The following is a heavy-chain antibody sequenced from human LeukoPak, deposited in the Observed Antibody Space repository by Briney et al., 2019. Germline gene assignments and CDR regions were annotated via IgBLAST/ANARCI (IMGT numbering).Heavy chain of an antibody. D-gene: IGHD6-19*01. Sequence: GGSLRLSCAAPGFTFSSYAMSWVRQAPGKGLEWVSAISGSGTSTYYADSVKGRFTISRDNSKNTLYLQMNSLRAEDTAVYYCAKDGRGWYPTVFYFDYWGQGTLVTVSS. J-gene: IGHJ4*02. V-gene: IGHV3-23*01. CDR1: GFTFSSYA. CDR2: ISGSGTST. CDR3: AKDGRGWYPTVFYFDY.